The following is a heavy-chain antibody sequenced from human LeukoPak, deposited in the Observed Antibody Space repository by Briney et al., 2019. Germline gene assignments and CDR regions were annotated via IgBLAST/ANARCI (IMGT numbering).Heavy chain of an antibody. V-gene: IGHV1-3*01. D-gene: IGHD1-1*01. CDR1: GYTFTTYG. CDR3: ARVKTGGDRYFDY. J-gene: IGHJ4*02. Sequence: ASVKVSCKASGYTFTTYGIHWVRQAPGQRLEWMGWISAGNGDTKYSQKFQGRVTITRDTSASTADMELSSLRSEDTAVYYCARVKTGGDRYFDYWGQGTLVTVSS. CDR2: ISAGNGDT.